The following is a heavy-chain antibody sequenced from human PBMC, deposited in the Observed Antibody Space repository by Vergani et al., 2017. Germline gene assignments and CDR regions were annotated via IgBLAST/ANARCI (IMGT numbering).Heavy chain of an antibody. D-gene: IGHD3-10*01. V-gene: IGHV4-31*03. CDR2: IYYSGST. CDR3: AREGKLGGSYYYYGMDV. J-gene: IGHJ6*02. CDR1: GGSISSGGYY. Sequence: QVQLQESGPGLVKPSQTLSLTCTVSGGSISSGGYYWSWIRQHPGKGLEWIGYIYYSGSTNYNPSLKSRVTISVDTSKNQFSLKLSSVTAADTAVYYCAREGKLGGSYYYYGMDVWGQGTTVTVSS.